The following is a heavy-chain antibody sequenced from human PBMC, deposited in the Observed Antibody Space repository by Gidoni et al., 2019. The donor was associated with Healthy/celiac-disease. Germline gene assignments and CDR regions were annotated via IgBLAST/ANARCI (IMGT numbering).Heavy chain of an antibody. Sequence: LEWVSYISSSGSTIYYADSVKGRFTISSDNAKNSLYLQMNSLRAEDTAVYYCARSYGVVDYWGQGTLVTVSS. J-gene: IGHJ4*02. CDR3: ARSYGVVDY. CDR2: ISSSGSTI. D-gene: IGHD5-18*01. V-gene: IGHV3-48*03.